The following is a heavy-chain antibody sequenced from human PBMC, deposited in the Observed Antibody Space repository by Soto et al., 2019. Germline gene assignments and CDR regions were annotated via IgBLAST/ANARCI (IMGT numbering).Heavy chain of an antibody. D-gene: IGHD6-19*01. CDR1: GFTFSSYG. CDR2: IWYDGSNK. CDR3: ARLASSGWYDRREFDY. Sequence: GGSLRLSCAASGFTFSSYGMHWVRQAPGKGLEWVAVIWYDGSNKYYADSVKGRFTISRDNSKNTLYLQMNSLRAEDTAVYYCARLASSGWYDRREFDYWGQGTLVTVSS. V-gene: IGHV3-33*01. J-gene: IGHJ4*02.